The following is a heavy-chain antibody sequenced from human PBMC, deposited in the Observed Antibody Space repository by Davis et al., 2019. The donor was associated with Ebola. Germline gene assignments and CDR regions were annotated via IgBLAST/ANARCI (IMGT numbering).Heavy chain of an antibody. J-gene: IGHJ5*02. CDR3: AREVGYCSGGSCYSEWFDP. CDR2: INHSGST. V-gene: IGHV4-34*01. D-gene: IGHD2-15*01. CDR1: GGSFSGYY. Sequence: SETLSLTCAVYGGSFSGYYWSWIRQPPGKGLEWIGEINHSGSTNYNPSLKSRVTISVDTSKNQFSLKLSTVTAADTAVYYCAREVGYCSGGSCYSEWFDPWGQGTLVTVSS.